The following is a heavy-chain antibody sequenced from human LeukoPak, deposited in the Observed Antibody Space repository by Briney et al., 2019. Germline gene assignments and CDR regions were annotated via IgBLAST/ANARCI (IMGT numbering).Heavy chain of an antibody. CDR2: INPKSGVT. J-gene: IGHJ4*02. Sequence: ASVRVSCRASGYSFTDSYMHWVRQAPGQRLEWMGWINPKSGVTNYAPKFRDRVTMTRDTASSTAYMELSRLRSDDTAVYYCARGIDCSSTSCYYDYWGQGTLVTVSS. CDR3: ARGIDCSSTSCYYDY. CDR1: GYSFTDSY. D-gene: IGHD2-2*01. V-gene: IGHV1-2*02.